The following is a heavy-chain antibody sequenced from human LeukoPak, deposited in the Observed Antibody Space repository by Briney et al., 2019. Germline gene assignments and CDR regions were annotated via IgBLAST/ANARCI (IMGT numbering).Heavy chain of an antibody. D-gene: IGHD3-10*01. V-gene: IGHV1-2*02. Sequence: ASVKVSCKASGYTFTGYYMHWVRQAPGQGLEWMGWLNPNSGGTNYAQKFQGRVTMTRDTSISTAYMELSRLRSDDTAMYYCARDGGFGELPDYWGQGTLVTVSS. CDR1: GYTFTGYY. CDR2: LNPNSGGT. CDR3: ARDGGFGELPDY. J-gene: IGHJ4*02.